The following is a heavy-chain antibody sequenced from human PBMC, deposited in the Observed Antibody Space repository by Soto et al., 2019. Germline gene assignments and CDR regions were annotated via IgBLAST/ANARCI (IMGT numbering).Heavy chain of an antibody. V-gene: IGHV4-31*03. CDR2: VFHTGRT. J-gene: IGHJ4*01. Sequence: QVLLQESGPGLLKPSQTLSLTCTVSGESLSGGVDYWSWIRQSSGGGLEWIGYVFHTGRTSYSPSLKSRVTISADSSKNQFSLRLTSLTAADTAVYYCAKTTAGRGYFDPWGHGSPVTVSS. D-gene: IGHD4-17*01. CDR3: AKTTAGRGYFDP. CDR1: GESLSGGVDY.